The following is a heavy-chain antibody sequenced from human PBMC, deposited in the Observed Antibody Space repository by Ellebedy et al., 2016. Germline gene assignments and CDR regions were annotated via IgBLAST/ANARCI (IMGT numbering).Heavy chain of an antibody. D-gene: IGHD6-13*01. V-gene: IGHV3-23*01. CDR3: AKWPRKAAAGTGNWFDP. CDR2: ISGSGGST. J-gene: IGHJ5*02. CDR1: GFTFSSYA. Sequence: GGSLRLSXAASGFTFSSYAMSWVRQAPGKGLEWVSAISGSGGSTYYADSVKGRFTISRDNSKNTLYLQMNSLRAEDTAIYYCAKWPRKAAAGTGNWFDPWGQGTLVTVSS.